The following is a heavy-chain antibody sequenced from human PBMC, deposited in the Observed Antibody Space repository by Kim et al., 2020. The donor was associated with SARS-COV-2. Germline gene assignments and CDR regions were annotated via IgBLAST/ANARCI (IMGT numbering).Heavy chain of an antibody. J-gene: IGHJ6*02. CDR1: GFTFSSYG. D-gene: IGHD6-13*01. CDR3: AKESRYSSSWFRYYYGMDV. Sequence: GGSLRLSCAASGFTFSSYGMHWVRQAPGKGLEWVAVIWYDGSNKYYADSVKGRFTISRDNSKNTLYLQMNSLRAEDTAVNYCAKESRYSSSWFRYYYGMDVWGQGTTVTVSS. V-gene: IGHV3-33*06. CDR2: IWYDGSNK.